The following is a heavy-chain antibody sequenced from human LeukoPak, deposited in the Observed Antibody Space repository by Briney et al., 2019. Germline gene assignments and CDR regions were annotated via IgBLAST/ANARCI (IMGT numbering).Heavy chain of an antibody. CDR1: GFTFSSCW. D-gene: IGHD4-17*01. J-gene: IGHJ4*02. CDR3: ARDGDYGDYAQPFDY. V-gene: IGHV3-7*01. Sequence: PGGSLRLSCAASGFTFSSCWMSWVRQAPGKGLEWVANIKQDGSEKYYVDSVKGRFTISRDNAKNSLYLQMNSLRAEDTAVYYCARDGDYGDYAQPFDYWGQGTLVTVSS. CDR2: IKQDGSEK.